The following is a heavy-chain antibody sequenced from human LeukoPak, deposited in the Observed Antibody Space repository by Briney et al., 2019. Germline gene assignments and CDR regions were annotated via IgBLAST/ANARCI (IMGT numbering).Heavy chain of an antibody. Sequence: GGSLRLSCAASGFTVSSNYMSWVRQAPGKGLEWVSVIYSGGSTYYADSVKGRFTISRDNSKNTLYLQMNSLRAEDTAVYYCARLLLWFGEFPYMDVWGKGTTVTVSS. V-gene: IGHV3-53*01. CDR1: GFTVSSNY. CDR2: IYSGGST. J-gene: IGHJ6*03. CDR3: ARLLLWFGEFPYMDV. D-gene: IGHD3-10*01.